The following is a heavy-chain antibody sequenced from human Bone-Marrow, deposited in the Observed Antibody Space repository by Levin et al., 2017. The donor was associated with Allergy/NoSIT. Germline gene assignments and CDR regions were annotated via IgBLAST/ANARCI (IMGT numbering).Heavy chain of an antibody. CDR3: ARGRYSSGWWTGNGVFDY. Sequence: GSLRLSCAVYGGSFSGYYWSWIRQPPGKGLEWIGEINHSGSTNYNPSLKSRVTISVDTSKNQFSLKLSSVTAADTAVYYCARGRYSSGWWTGNGVFDYWGQGTLVTVSS. J-gene: IGHJ4*02. CDR2: INHSGST. D-gene: IGHD6-19*01. CDR1: GGSFSGYY. V-gene: IGHV4-34*01.